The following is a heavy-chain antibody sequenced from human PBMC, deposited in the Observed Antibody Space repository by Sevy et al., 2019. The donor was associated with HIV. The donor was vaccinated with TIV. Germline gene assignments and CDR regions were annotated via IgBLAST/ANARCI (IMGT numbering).Heavy chain of an antibody. Sequence: GGSLRLSCAASGFTFSSYSMNWVRQAPGKGLEWVSSISSSSSYIYYADSVKGRFTISRDNAKNSLYLQMNSLRAEDTAVYYCARDTLGASRWLVYDAFDIWGQGTMVTVSS. CDR1: GFTFSSYS. CDR3: ARDTLGASRWLVYDAFDI. V-gene: IGHV3-21*01. CDR2: ISSSSSYI. D-gene: IGHD6-19*01. J-gene: IGHJ3*02.